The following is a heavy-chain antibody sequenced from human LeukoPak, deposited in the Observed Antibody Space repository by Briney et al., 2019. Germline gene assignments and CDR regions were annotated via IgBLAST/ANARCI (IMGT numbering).Heavy chain of an antibody. J-gene: IGHJ2*01. V-gene: IGHV3-48*01. CDR1: GFTFSSYS. CDR2: ISSSVSGPI. CDR3: VRDTYDSSGFNYWYFDL. Sequence: GGSLRLSCAASGFTFSSYSMNWVRQAPEKGLEWISYISSSVSGPIYYADSVKGRFTISRDNAKNSLYLQMDSLRAEDTAVYYCVRDTYDSSGFNYWYFDLWGRGTRVTVSS. D-gene: IGHD3-22*01.